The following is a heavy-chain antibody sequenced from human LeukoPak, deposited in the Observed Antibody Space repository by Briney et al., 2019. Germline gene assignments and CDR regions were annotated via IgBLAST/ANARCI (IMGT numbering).Heavy chain of an antibody. CDR3: ARDTSGWSLGY. D-gene: IGHD6-19*01. Sequence: PGGSLRLSCSASGFTFINYSMNWVRQAPGKGLEWISYITDSGKTKSYADSVKGRFTISRDNAKNSLFLQMNSLRVEDTAVYYCARDTSGWSLGYWGQGTLITVSS. J-gene: IGHJ4*02. V-gene: IGHV3-48*04. CDR1: GFTFINYS. CDR2: ITDSGKTK.